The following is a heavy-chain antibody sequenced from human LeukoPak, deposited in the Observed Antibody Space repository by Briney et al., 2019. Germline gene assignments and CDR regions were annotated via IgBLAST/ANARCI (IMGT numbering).Heavy chain of an antibody. D-gene: IGHD6-19*01. CDR3: ARGSRRLADFHY. Sequence: PSETLSLTCSVSGASIRSHYWSWIRQPPGKGLEWIGYINNGGSTTYNPSLQSRVTISVDTSKNQFSLELSSVTAADTAVYYCARGSRRLADFHYWGQGTLVTVSS. CDR1: GASIRSHY. J-gene: IGHJ4*02. V-gene: IGHV4-4*08. CDR2: INNGGST.